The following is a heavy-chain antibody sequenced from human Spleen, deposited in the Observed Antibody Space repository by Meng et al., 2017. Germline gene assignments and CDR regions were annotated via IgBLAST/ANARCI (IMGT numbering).Heavy chain of an antibody. D-gene: IGHD2-15*01. J-gene: IGHJ1*01. Sequence: QLQLQESGPGLVKPSETLSLTCTVTGGSISSSIYYWGWIRQPPGKGLAWIGSIYHGGTTYSNPSLKSRVTISVDTSKNQFSLNLNSVTAADTAVYYCAMPGGSLPRHWGQGTLVTVSS. CDR3: AMPGGSLPRH. CDR2: IYHGGTT. CDR1: GGSISSSIYY. V-gene: IGHV4-39*01.